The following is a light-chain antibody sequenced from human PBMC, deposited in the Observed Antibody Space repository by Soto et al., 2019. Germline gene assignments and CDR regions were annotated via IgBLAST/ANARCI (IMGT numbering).Light chain of an antibody. V-gene: IGLV1-44*01. J-gene: IGLJ1*01. CDR3: AAWDDRLNCYV. Sequence: QSALSQPPSASGTPGRGGTISCSGSSSNIASNPVTWYQQLPGTAPKLLIYSNNQRPSGVPDRFSGSKSGTSASLAISGLQSEDEADYYCAAWDDRLNCYVFGTGTKGTVL. CDR1: SSNIASNP. CDR2: SNN.